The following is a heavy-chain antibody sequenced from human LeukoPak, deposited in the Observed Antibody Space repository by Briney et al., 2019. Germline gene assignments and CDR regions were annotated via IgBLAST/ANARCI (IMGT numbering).Heavy chain of an antibody. V-gene: IGHV1-24*01. CDR1: GYTLTELS. CDR3: ATGRVVTLTYYYYYYTDV. CDR2: FDPEDGET. Sequence: ASVKVSCKVSGYTLTELSMHWVRQAPGKGLEWMGGFDPEDGETICAQKFQGRVTMTEDTSTDTAYMELSSLRSEDTAVYYCATGRVVTLTYYYYYYTDVWGQGTTVTVSS. D-gene: IGHD3-3*01. J-gene: IGHJ6*03.